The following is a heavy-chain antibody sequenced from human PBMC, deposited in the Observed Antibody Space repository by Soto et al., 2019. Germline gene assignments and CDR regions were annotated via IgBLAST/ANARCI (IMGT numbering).Heavy chain of an antibody. D-gene: IGHD3-10*01. CDR2: IDWDDDK. CDR3: ARVPMVRGVKPYRMDV. J-gene: IGHJ6*02. Sequence: SGPTLVNPAQTLTLTCTFSGFSLSTSGMCVSWIRQPPGKALEWLALIDWDDDKYYSTSLKTRLTISKDTSENQVVLTMTNMDPVDTDAYYCARVPMVRGVKPYRMDVWGQGT. CDR1: GFSLSTSGMC. V-gene: IGHV2-70*01.